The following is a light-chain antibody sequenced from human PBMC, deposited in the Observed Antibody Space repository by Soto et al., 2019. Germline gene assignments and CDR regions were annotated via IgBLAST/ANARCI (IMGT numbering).Light chain of an antibody. J-gene: IGKJ5*01. CDR1: QGITSW. CDR2: AAS. Sequence: IQLTQSPSSVSASVGDRVTITCRASQGITSWLAWYQKKPGKAPRLLIYAASNLQSGVPSRFSGSGSGTDFTLTISSLQPEDSASYYCQQANTFPITFGQGTRLEIK. CDR3: QQANTFPIT. V-gene: IGKV1-12*01.